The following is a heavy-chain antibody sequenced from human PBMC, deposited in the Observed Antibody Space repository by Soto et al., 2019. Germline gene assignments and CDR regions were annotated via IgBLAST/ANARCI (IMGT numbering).Heavy chain of an antibody. V-gene: IGHV3-33*01. CDR1: GFTFSSYG. Sequence: QVQLVESGVGVVQPGRSLRLSCAASGFTFSSYGMHWVRQAPGKGLEWVAVIWYDGSNKYYADSVKGRFTISRDNSKNTLYLQMNSLRAEDTAVYYCARPYYYDSSQSYYFDYWGQGTLVTVSS. CDR2: IWYDGSNK. D-gene: IGHD3-22*01. CDR3: ARPYYYDSSQSYYFDY. J-gene: IGHJ4*02.